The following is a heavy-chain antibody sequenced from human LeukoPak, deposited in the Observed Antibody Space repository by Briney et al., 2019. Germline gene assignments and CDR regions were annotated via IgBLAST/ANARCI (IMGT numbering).Heavy chain of an antibody. D-gene: IGHD3-16*01. CDR1: GGSISSHY. J-gene: IGHJ6*03. CDR2: IYYSGST. Sequence: SETLSLTCTVSGGSISSHYWSWIRQPPGKGLEGIVYIYYSGSTNYNPSLKCRVTISVDTSKNQFSLKLSSVTAADTAVYYCARQGGRGYYYYMDVWGKGTTVTVSS. V-gene: IGHV4-59*11. CDR3: ARQGGRGYYYYMDV.